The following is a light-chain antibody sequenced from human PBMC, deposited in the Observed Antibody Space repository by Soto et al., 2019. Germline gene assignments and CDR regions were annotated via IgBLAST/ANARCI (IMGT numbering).Light chain of an antibody. CDR1: QDVTTN. CDR3: QQYNNLPFS. Sequence: EITMTQFPGILSASPGEGVTLSCRASQDVTTNFAGYQQKRGLAPRLLICDISSRATGVPARFSGSGSGTEFTLSISGLQAEDFAGYFCQQYNNLPFSFGQGTRLEIK. V-gene: IGKV3-15*01. J-gene: IGKJ5*01. CDR2: DIS.